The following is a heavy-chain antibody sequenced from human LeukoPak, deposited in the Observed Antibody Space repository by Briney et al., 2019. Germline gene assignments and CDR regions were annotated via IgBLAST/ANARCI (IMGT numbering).Heavy chain of an antibody. V-gene: IGHV4-4*07. Sequence: TPETLSLTRTVSGGSISSYYWSWIRQPAGKGLEWIGRIYTSGSTNYNPSLKSRVTMSVDTSKNQFSLKLSSVTAADTAVYYCARDLYDSSGYTSINAFDIWGQGTMVTVSS. CDR2: IYTSGST. D-gene: IGHD3-22*01. J-gene: IGHJ3*02. CDR1: GGSISSYY. CDR3: ARDLYDSSGYTSINAFDI.